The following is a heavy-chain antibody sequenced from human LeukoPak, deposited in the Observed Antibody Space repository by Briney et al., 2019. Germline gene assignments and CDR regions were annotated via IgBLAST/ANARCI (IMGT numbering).Heavy chain of an antibody. J-gene: IGHJ4*02. CDR3: ARTYAISSLFDY. V-gene: IGHV3-7*01. D-gene: IGHD6-6*01. CDR2: IKQDGSEK. Sequence: GGSLRLSCAASGFSFSSYWMSWVRQAPGKGLEWVANIKQDGSEKYYVGSVKGRFTISRDNAKNSLYLQMNSLRAEDTAVYYCARTYAISSLFDYWGQGTLVTVSS. CDR1: GFSFSSYW.